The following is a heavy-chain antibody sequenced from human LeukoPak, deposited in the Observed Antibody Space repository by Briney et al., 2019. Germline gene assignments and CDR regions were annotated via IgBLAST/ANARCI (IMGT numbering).Heavy chain of an antibody. CDR3: AKDPTDYYDSTPHY. J-gene: IGHJ4*02. V-gene: IGHV3-23*01. CDR1: GFTFSSYA. D-gene: IGHD3-22*01. Sequence: GGSLRLSCAASGFTFSSYAMSWVRQAPGKGLEWVSAISGSGGSTYYADSVKGRFTISRDNSKNTLYLQMNSLRAEDTAVYYCAKDPTDYYDSTPHYWGQGTLVTVSS. CDR2: ISGSGGST.